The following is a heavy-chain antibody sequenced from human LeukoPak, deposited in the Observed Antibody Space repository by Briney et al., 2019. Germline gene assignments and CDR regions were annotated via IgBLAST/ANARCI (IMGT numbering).Heavy chain of an antibody. Sequence: SATLSLTCTVSGGSISSHYWSWIRQPPGKGLEWIGHIYYSGSTNYKPSLKSRVTISVDTSKTQFSLNLSSVTAADTAVYYCARGTISYDFSSNYYSPSFDYWGQGTLVTVSS. CDR3: ARGTISYDFSSNYYSPSFDY. CDR1: GGSISSHY. CDR2: IYYSGST. V-gene: IGHV4-59*11. J-gene: IGHJ4*02. D-gene: IGHD3-3*01.